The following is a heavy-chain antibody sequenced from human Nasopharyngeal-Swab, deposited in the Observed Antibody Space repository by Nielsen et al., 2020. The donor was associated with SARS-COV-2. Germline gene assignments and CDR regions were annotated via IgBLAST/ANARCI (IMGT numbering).Heavy chain of an antibody. V-gene: IGHV4-31*02. D-gene: IGHD2-15*01. J-gene: IGHJ6*02. CDR2: IYYSGST. CDR3: ARRVYCSGGSCYNDYYYYYGMDV. Sequence: PGKGLEWIGYIYYSGSTYYNPSLKSRVTISVDTSKNQFSLKLSSVTAADTAVYYCARRVYCSGGSCYNDYYYYYGMDVWGQGTTVTVSS.